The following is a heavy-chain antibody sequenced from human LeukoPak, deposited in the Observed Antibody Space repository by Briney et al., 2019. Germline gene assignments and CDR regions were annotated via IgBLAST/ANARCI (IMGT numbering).Heavy chain of an antibody. CDR1: GFTLSSYW. CDR3: ARDATAHWEY. Sequence: SGGSLRLSCAASGFTLSSYWMSWVRQAPGKGLEWVANIKQDGSVKQYVDSVKGRFIISRDNAKNSLNLQMNSLRAEDTAMYYCARDATAHWEYWGQGTLVTVSS. CDR2: IKQDGSVK. V-gene: IGHV3-7*01. J-gene: IGHJ4*02. D-gene: IGHD1-26*01.